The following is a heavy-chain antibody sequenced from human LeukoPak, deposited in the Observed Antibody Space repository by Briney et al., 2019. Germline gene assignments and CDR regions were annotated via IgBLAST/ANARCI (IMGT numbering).Heavy chain of an antibody. D-gene: IGHD1-26*01. J-gene: IGHJ4*02. CDR2: IWYDGSNK. CDR3: ARVHWASGRALDY. CDR1: GFTFSSFG. Sequence: GRSLRLSCAASGFTFSSFGMHWVRQAPGKGLEWVAVIWYDGSNKYYADSVKGRFTISRDNSKNMLYLQMNSLRVEDTAVYYCARVHWASGRALDYWGQGTLVTVSS. V-gene: IGHV3-33*01.